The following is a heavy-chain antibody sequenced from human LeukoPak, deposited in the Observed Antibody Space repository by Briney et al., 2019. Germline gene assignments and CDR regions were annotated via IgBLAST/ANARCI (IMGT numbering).Heavy chain of an antibody. CDR3: TRGPDDLLHGRAFDF. CDR2: SLYRSKWLN. V-gene: IGHV6-1*01. D-gene: IGHD3-3*01. CDR1: GDSISSNSAA. J-gene: IGHJ3*01. Sequence: SQTLSLTCAISGDSISSNSAAWNWIRLSPSRGLEWLGRSLYRSKWLNDYAPSVKGRITINPDTSKNQFSLQLKSVTPEDTALYYCTRGPDDLLHGRAFDFWGQETMVTVSS.